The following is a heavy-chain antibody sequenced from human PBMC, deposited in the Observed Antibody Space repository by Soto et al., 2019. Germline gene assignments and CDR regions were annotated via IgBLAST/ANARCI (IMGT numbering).Heavy chain of an antibody. Sequence: QVELVESGGGVVQPGRSLRLSCAASGVTLSNYAMHWVRQAPGKGLEWVAVISYGGNYKNYADSVKGRFTISRDNSRDTLYLQMNNLRTEDTAVYYCAGYDSSGLYFQHWGQGTLVTVSS. D-gene: IGHD3-22*01. CDR2: ISYGGNYK. CDR1: GVTLSNYA. V-gene: IGHV3-30-3*01. CDR3: AGYDSSGLYFQH. J-gene: IGHJ1*01.